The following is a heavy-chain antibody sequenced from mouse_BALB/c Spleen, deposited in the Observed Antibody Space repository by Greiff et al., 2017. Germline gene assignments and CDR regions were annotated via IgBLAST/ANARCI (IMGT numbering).Heavy chain of an antibody. CDR3: ARSLRYYFDY. CDR2: ISSGSSTI. CDR1: GFTFSSFG. D-gene: IGHD1-1*01. V-gene: IGHV5-17*02. J-gene: IGHJ2*01. Sequence: DVKLVESGGGLVQPGGSRKLSCAASGFTFSSFGMHWVRQAPEKGLEWVAYISSGSSTIYYADTVKGRFTISRDNPKNTLFLQMTSLRSEDTAMYYCARSLRYYFDYWGQGTTLTVSS.